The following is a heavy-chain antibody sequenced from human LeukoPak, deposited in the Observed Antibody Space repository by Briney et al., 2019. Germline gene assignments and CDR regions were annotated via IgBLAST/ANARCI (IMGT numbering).Heavy chain of an antibody. J-gene: IGHJ4*02. CDR3: AREDDLRPRQYYFDY. CDR2: IYYSGST. V-gene: IGHV4-59*01. Sequence: SETLSLTCTVSGGSISSYYWSWIRRPPGKGLEWIGYIYYSGSTNYNPSLKSRVTISVDTSKNQFSLKLSSVTAADTAVYYCAREDDLRPRQYYFDYWGQGTLVTVSS. D-gene: IGHD5-12*01. CDR1: GGSISSYY.